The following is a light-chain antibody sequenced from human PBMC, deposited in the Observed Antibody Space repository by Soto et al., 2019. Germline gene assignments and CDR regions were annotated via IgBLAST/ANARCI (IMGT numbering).Light chain of an antibody. CDR1: RSVDTD. J-gene: IGKJ1*01. Sequence: EILMTQSPATLSVSPGASATLSCRASRSVDTDLAWYQQKPGQAPRLLVFATSARATGVPDRFRGSRSGTDFTLTISRLEPEDFAVYYCQQYGSSLWTFGQGTKVDIK. V-gene: IGKV3-20*01. CDR2: ATS. CDR3: QQYGSSLWT.